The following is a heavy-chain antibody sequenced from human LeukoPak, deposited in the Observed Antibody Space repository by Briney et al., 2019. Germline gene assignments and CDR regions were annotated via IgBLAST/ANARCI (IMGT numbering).Heavy chain of an antibody. D-gene: IGHD2-2*03. Sequence: GESLKISCKGSGYSFPTYWIAWVRQMPGKGLEWMGIIYPDESNIRYSPSFQGQVTISADKSISTAYLQWSSLKASDTAMYYCARPPTRGYSSSFEYWGQGTLVTVSS. V-gene: IGHV5-51*01. CDR3: ARPPTRGYSSSFEY. J-gene: IGHJ4*02. CDR2: IYPDESNI. CDR1: GYSFPTYW.